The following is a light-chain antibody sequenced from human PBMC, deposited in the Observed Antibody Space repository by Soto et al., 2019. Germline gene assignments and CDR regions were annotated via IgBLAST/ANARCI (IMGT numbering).Light chain of an antibody. CDR2: GNS. V-gene: IGLV1-40*01. CDR1: SSNIGAGHD. CDR3: QSYDNSLRVI. Sequence: QSVLTQPPSVSGAPGQRVIIPCSGSSSNIGAGHDVHWYQRLPGTAPKLLIYGNSNRPSGVPDRFSGSKSGTSASLAIAGLQPEDEADYYCQSYDNSLRVIFGGGTKLTVL. J-gene: IGLJ2*01.